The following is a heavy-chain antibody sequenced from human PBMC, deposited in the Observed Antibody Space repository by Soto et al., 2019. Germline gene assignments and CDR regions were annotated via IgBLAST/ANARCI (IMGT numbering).Heavy chain of an antibody. J-gene: IGHJ4*02. V-gene: IGHV4-39*01. Sequence: PSETLSLTCTVSGGSISSSSHYWGWIRQPPGKGLECIGSIYYSGSTYYNPSLKSRATISVDTSKNHFSLELTSVTAADTAVYYCARQAGWLIDYWGQGALVTVSS. CDR1: GGSISSSSHY. CDR3: ARQAGWLIDY. D-gene: IGHD6-19*01. CDR2: IYYSGST.